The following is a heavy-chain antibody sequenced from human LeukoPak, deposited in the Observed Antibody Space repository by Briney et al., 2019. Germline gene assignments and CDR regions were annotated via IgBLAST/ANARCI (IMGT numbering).Heavy chain of an antibody. D-gene: IGHD1-1*01. CDR3: ARAPGKSYYYYYYGMDV. J-gene: IGHJ6*02. CDR1: GGTFSSYA. CDR2: IIPIFGTA. V-gene: IGHV1-69*06. Sequence: EASVTVSCKASGGTFSSYAISWVRQAPGQGLEWMGGIIPIFGTANYAQKFQGRITISADKSTSTAYMEVNSLRSEDTAVYYCARAPGKSYYYYYYGMDVWGQGTTVTVSS.